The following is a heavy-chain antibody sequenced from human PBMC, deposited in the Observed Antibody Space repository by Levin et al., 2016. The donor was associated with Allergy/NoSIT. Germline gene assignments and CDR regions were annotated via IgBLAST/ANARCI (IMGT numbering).Heavy chain of an antibody. J-gene: IGHJ4*02. CDR2: IIPLLGIT. CDR1: GGSISSYL. D-gene: IGHD2-21*02. CDR3: ARDHDGDLCY. V-gene: IGHV1-69*10. Sequence: SVKVSCKASGGSISSYLISWVRQAPGQGLEWMGGIIPLLGITHYAQKFQGRVTITADESRTTTYMELDGLRSDDTAVYFCARDHDGDLCYWGQGTQVTVSS.